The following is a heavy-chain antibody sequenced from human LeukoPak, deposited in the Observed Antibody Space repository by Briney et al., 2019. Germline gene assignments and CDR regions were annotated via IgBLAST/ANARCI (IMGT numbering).Heavy chain of an antibody. J-gene: IGHJ3*02. CDR1: GYIFTDYY. CDR2: INPNSGGT. CDR3: ARESGAFDI. V-gene: IGHV1-2*06. Sequence: ASVKVSCKASGYIFTDYYMHWVRQAPGQELGWMGRINPNSGGTNYAQKFQGGVTMTRDTSISTAYMEVNRLRSDDTAVYYCARESGAFDIWGQGTMVTVSS.